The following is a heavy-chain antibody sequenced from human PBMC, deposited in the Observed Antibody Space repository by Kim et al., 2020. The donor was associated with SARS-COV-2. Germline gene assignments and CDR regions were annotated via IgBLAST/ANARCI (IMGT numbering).Heavy chain of an antibody. V-gene: IGHV3-33*06. CDR2: IWYDGSNK. J-gene: IGHJ4*02. Sequence: GGSLRLSCAASGFTFSSYCMHWVRQAPGKGLEWVAVIWYDGSNKYYADSVKGRFTISRDNSKNTLYLQMNSLRAEDTAVYYCAKDAKSYYGSGSYYFYYFDYWGQGTLVTVSS. D-gene: IGHD3-10*01. CDR3: AKDAKSYYGSGSYYFYYFDY. CDR1: GFTFSSYC.